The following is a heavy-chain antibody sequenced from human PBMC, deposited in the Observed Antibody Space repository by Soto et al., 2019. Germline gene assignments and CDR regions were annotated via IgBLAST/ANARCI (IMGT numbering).Heavy chain of an antibody. J-gene: IGHJ6*02. CDR1: GYTFTGYY. CDR2: INPNSGGT. V-gene: IGHV1-2*02. CDR3: ARAGDSSSSPYYYGMDV. D-gene: IGHD6-6*01. Sequence: GASVKVCCKASGYTFTGYYMHWVRQAPGQGLEWMGWINPNSGGTNYAQKFQGRVTMTRDTSISTAYMELSRMRSDDTAVYYCARAGDSSSSPYYYGMDVWGQGTTVTVSS.